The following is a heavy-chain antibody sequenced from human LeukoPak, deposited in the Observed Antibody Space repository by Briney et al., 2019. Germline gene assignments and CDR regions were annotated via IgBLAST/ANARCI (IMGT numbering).Heavy chain of an antibody. CDR1: GGSICSFY. J-gene: IGHJ4*02. Sequence: SETLSLTCAVSGGSICSFYWSWIRQSAAKGLEWMGRIHTTGRTNYTPTHQSRNTMSPDTSKNQFSLKLTSVTAADTAVYYCARDHRSGMTTVSTGFDYWGEGTLVTVSS. CDR2: IHTTGRT. CDR3: ARDHRSGMTTVSTGFDY. D-gene: IGHD4-17*01. V-gene: IGHV4-4*07.